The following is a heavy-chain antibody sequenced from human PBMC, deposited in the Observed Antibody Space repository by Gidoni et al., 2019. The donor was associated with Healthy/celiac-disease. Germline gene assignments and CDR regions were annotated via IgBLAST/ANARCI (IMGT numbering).Heavy chain of an antibody. J-gene: IGHJ6*02. CDR2: IIPIFGTA. Sequence: QLQLVKSGAAVKKPGSSVKVSCKASGGPFSSYAIRWVRQAPGQGLEWMGGIIPIFGTANYAQKFQGRVTITADESTSTAYMELSSLRSEDTAVYYCARDRSYYDSSGYFIRGYYYGMDVWGQGTTVTVSS. D-gene: IGHD3-22*01. V-gene: IGHV1-69*01. CDR1: GGPFSSYA. CDR3: ARDRSYYDSSGYFIRGYYYGMDV.